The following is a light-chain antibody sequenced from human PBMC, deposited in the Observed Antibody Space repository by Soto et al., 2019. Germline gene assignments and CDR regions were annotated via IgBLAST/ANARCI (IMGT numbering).Light chain of an antibody. J-gene: IGKJ1*01. V-gene: IGKV3-20*01. Sequence: EIVLTQSPGTLSLSPGERATLSCRASQSVSSSYLAWYQQKPGQAPRLLIYGASSRATGIPDRFSGSGSGTVFTLTISRLETEGFAVYYCQQYGRSPRTFGQGTKVEIK. CDR2: GAS. CDR1: QSVSSSY. CDR3: QQYGRSPRT.